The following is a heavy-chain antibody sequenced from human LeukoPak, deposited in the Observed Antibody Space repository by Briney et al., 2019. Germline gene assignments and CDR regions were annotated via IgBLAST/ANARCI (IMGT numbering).Heavy chain of an antibody. D-gene: IGHD1-26*01. J-gene: IGHJ6*02. Sequence: SETLSLTCAVYGGSFSGYYWSGLRQPPGKGLEWIGEINHSGSTNYNPSLKSRVTISVDTSKNQFSLNLSSVTAADTAVYYCARYRTEIVGTTLFYYYCIDVWGQGTTVTVSS. CDR3: ARYRTEIVGTTLFYYYCIDV. V-gene: IGHV4-34*01. CDR1: GGSFSGYY. CDR2: INHSGST.